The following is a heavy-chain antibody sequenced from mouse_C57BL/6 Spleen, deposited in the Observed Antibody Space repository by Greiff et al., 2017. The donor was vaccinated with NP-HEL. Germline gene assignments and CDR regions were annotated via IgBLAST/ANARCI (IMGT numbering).Heavy chain of an antibody. Sequence: QVQLKQSGAELVKPGASVKISCKASGYAFSSYWMNWVKQRPGKGLEWIGQIYPGDGDTNYNGKFKGKATLTADKSSSTAYMQLSSLTSEDSAVYFCARIDSITTAMDYWGQGTSVTVSS. CDR2: IYPGDGDT. J-gene: IGHJ4*01. V-gene: IGHV1-80*01. D-gene: IGHD1-2*01. CDR3: ARIDSITTAMDY. CDR1: GYAFSSYW.